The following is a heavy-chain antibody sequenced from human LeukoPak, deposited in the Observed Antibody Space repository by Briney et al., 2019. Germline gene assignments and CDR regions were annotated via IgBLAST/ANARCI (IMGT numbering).Heavy chain of an antibody. CDR2: IGTAGDT. CDR3: AKDAPYCSGGSCYSDAFDI. V-gene: IGHV3-13*01. J-gene: IGHJ3*02. D-gene: IGHD2-15*01. CDR1: GFTFSSYD. Sequence: PGGSLRLSCAASGFTFSSYDMHWVRQATGKGLEWVSAIGTAGDTYYPGSVKGRFTISRENAKNSLYLQMNSLRAGDTAVYYCAKDAPYCSGGSCYSDAFDIWGQGTMVTVSS.